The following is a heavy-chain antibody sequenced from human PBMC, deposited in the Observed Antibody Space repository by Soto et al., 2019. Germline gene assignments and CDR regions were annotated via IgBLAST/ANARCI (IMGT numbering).Heavy chain of an antibody. CDR1: GGSISSYY. CDR3: ARERPDGSRLDP. Sequence: SETLSLTCTVSGGSISSYYWSWIRQPPGKGLEWIGYIYHSGSTYYNPSLKSRVTISVDTSKNQFSLKLSSVTAADTAVYYCARERPDGSRLDPWGQGTLVTVSS. D-gene: IGHD6-13*01. V-gene: IGHV4-59*12. CDR2: IYHSGST. J-gene: IGHJ5*02.